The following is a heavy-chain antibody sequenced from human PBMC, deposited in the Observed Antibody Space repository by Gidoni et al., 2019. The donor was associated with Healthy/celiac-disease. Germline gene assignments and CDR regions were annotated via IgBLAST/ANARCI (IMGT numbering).Heavy chain of an antibody. CDR1: GGSISSSSYY. J-gene: IGHJ5*02. CDR2: IYYSGST. Sequence: QLQLQESGPGLVKPSETLSPTCTVSGGSISSSSYYWGWIRQPPGKGLEWIGSIYYSGSTYYNPSLKSRVTISVDTSKNQFSLKLSSVTAADTAVYYCARSIERWFDPWGQGTLVTVSS. CDR3: ARSIERWFDP. D-gene: IGHD6-6*01. V-gene: IGHV4-39*01.